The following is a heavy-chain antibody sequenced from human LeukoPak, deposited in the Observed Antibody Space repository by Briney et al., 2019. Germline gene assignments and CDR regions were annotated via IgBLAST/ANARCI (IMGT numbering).Heavy chain of an antibody. V-gene: IGHV4-61*02. CDR3: ARGPYSYDSSGAFDI. Sequence: SETLSLTCTVSGDSISSGDYYWSWIRQPAGKGLGWIGRISSSGSTNYNPSLKSRVTISVDTSKNQFSLKLSSVTAADTAVYFCARGPYSYDSSGAFDIWGQGTMVTVSS. J-gene: IGHJ3*02. CDR2: ISSSGST. CDR1: GDSISSGDYY. D-gene: IGHD3-22*01.